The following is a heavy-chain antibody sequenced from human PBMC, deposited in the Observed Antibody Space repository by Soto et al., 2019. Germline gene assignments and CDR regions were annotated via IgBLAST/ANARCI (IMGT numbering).Heavy chain of an antibody. V-gene: IGHV1-18*01. CDR1: GYTFTSYG. CDR2: ISAYNGNT. J-gene: IGHJ5*02. D-gene: IGHD3-3*01. Sequence: ASVKVSCKASGYTFTSYGISWVRQAPGQGLEWMGWISAYNGNTNYAQKLQGRVTMTTDTSTSTAYMELRSLRSDDTAVYYCARDRLRFLSNNWFDPWGQGTLVPVSS. CDR3: ARDRLRFLSNNWFDP.